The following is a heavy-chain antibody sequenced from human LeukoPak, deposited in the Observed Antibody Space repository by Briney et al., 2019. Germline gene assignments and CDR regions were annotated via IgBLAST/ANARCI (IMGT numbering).Heavy chain of an antibody. D-gene: IGHD6-13*01. V-gene: IGHV4-34*01. CDR1: GGSFSYYY. Sequence: SETLSLTCAVYGGSFSYYYWNWIRQPPGKGLEWIGEINYSGTTNYNSSLKSRVTISVDTSKNQFSLKLSSVTAADTAVYYCARAGIAAAGTGAFDIWGQGTMVTVSS. CDR2: INYSGTT. J-gene: IGHJ3*02. CDR3: ARAGIAAAGTGAFDI.